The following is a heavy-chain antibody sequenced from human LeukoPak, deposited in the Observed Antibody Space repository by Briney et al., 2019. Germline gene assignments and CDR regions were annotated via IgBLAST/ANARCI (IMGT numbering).Heavy chain of an antibody. CDR2: ISYDGSNK. CDR3: ARVDYGDYVEYFDY. V-gene: IGHV3-30*04. Sequence: GGSLRLSCAASGFTFSSYAMHWVRQAPGKGLEWVAVISYDGSNKYYADPVKGRFTISRDNSKNTLYLQMNSLRAEDTAVYYCARVDYGDYVEYFDYWGQGTLVTVSS. J-gene: IGHJ4*02. CDR1: GFTFSSYA. D-gene: IGHD4-17*01.